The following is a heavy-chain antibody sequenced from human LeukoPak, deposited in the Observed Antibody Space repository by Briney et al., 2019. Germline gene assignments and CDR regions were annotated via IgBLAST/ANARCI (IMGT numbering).Heavy chain of an antibody. D-gene: IGHD3-9*01. Sequence: KTGGSLRLSCAASGFTFSDYYMSWVRQAPGKGLEWVSYISSSGNTIHYADSVRGRFTISRDNAKNSLYLQMNSLRAEDTAVYYCARDSTSPYYDILTGYQSSPHHGLSGGMDVWGQGTTVTVSS. V-gene: IGHV3-11*04. CDR2: ISSSGNTI. CDR1: GFTFSDYY. J-gene: IGHJ6*02. CDR3: ARDSTSPYYDILTGYQSSPHHGLSGGMDV.